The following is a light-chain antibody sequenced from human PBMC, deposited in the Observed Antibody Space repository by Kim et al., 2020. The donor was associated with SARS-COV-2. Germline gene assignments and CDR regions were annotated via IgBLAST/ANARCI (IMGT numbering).Light chain of an antibody. CDR3: KQYETYWR. Sequence: DIQMTQSPSTLSAFVGNRVTITCRASQSVDSWLAWYQQKPGKAPKLLIYQASKLASGVPSRFSGSGSGTDFTLTISNLQPDDSAIYYYKQYETYWRFGPGTKVDIK. V-gene: IGKV1-5*03. CDR1: QSVDSW. CDR2: QAS. J-gene: IGKJ1*01.